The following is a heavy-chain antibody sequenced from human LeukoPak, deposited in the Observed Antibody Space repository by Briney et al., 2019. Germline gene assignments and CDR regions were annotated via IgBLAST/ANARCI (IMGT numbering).Heavy chain of an antibody. V-gene: IGHV4-59*01. Sequence: SETLSLTCTVSGGSISSYYWSWIRQPPGKGLEWIGYIYYSGSTNYNPSLKSRVTISVDTSKNQFSLKLSSVTAADTAVYYCARDFWSYSSSNGYYYYYMDVWGKGTTVTVSS. CDR3: ARDFWSYSSSNGYYYYYMDV. CDR1: GGSISSYY. J-gene: IGHJ6*03. CDR2: IYYSGST. D-gene: IGHD6-6*01.